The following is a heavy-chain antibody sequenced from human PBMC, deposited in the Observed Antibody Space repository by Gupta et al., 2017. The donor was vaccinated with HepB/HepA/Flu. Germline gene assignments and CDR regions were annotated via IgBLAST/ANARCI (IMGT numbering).Heavy chain of an antibody. Sequence: LEWIGYIYYSGSTNYNPSLKSRVTISVDTSKNQFSLKLSSVTAADTAVYYCARDKVWFGESSYGMDVWGQGTTVTGSS. V-gene: IGHV4-59*01. CDR2: IYYSGST. J-gene: IGHJ6*02. D-gene: IGHD3-10*01. CDR3: ARDKVWFGESSYGMDV.